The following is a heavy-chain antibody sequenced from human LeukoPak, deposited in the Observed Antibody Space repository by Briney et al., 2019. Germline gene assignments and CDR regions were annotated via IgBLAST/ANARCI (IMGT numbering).Heavy chain of an antibody. D-gene: IGHD2-15*01. CDR2: TIPIFGTA. V-gene: IGHV1-69*06. J-gene: IGHJ4*02. CDR1: GGTFSSYA. CDR3: ARSGANCSGGSCYEGYFDY. Sequence: SVKVSCKASGGTFSSYAISWVRQAPGQGLEWVGGTIPIFGTANYAQKFQGRVTITADKSTSTAYMELSSLRSEDTAVYYCARSGANCSGGSCYEGYFDYWGQGTLVTVSS.